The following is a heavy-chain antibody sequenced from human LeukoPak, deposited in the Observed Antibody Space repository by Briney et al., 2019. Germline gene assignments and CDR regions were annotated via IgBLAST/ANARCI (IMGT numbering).Heavy chain of an antibody. J-gene: IGHJ6*02. V-gene: IGHV3-23*01. CDR2: INAAGDDM. CDR3: AKGIFGVIHNGIDV. CDR1: GFTFPTYS. D-gene: IGHD3-3*01. Sequence: GGSLRLSCVASGFTFPTYSMAWVRQAPGKGLDWVSSINAAGDDMYYADSVKGRFSISRDNLKNTFYLQMHSLRAEDRAIYYCAKGIFGVIHNGIDVWGQGTAVTVSS.